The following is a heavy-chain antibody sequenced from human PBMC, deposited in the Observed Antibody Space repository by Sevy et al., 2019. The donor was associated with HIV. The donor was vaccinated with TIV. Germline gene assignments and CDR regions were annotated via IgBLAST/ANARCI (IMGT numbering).Heavy chain of an antibody. CDR2: ISWNSGSI. Sequence: GGSLRLSCAASGFTFDDYAMHWVRQAPGKGLEWVSGISWNSGSIGYADSVKGRFTISRDNAKNSLYLQMNSLRAEDTALYYCAKDWAATSYYYMDVWGKGTTVTVSS. J-gene: IGHJ6*03. CDR1: GFTFDDYA. CDR3: AKDWAATSYYYMDV. D-gene: IGHD1-7*01. V-gene: IGHV3-9*01.